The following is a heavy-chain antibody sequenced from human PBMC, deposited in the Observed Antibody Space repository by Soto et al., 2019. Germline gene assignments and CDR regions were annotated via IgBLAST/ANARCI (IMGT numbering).Heavy chain of an antibody. CDR1: GFTFTSYT. J-gene: IGHJ4*02. Sequence: GSLRLSGSASGFTFTSYTMNWVRQAPGKGLEWVSSISSSSDYIYYADSMKGRVTISRDNAKNSLFLDMNSLTGEDTAVYYCARARVYATGPLDFWGQGTLVTVYS. D-gene: IGHD6-13*01. CDR2: ISSSSDYI. V-gene: IGHV3-21*06. CDR3: ARARVYATGPLDF.